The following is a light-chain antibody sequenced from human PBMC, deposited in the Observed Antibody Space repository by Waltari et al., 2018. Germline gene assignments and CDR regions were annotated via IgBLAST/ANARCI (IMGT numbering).Light chain of an antibody. J-gene: IGKJ2*01. CDR2: GAS. V-gene: IGKV1-6*01. Sequence: AIQMTQSPSSLSASVGDRVTITCRASQGIRNDLGWYQQKPGKAPKLLIYGASSLQSGFPSRFSGSGSDTDFTLTISSLQPEDFATYYCLQDYNDPYTFGQGTKLEIK. CDR1: QGIRND. CDR3: LQDYNDPYT.